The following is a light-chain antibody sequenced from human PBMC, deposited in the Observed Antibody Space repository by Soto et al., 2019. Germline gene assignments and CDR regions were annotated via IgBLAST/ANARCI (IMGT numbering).Light chain of an antibody. CDR1: QSVNFS. CDR2: DAS. Sequence: EMVLTQSRCGLSLSPGERCTLSCRASQSVNFSLAWYQQKPGQAPRLLISDASSRATDVPDRFSGSGSGTDFSLTISRLEPEDFAVYYCQQYGDSPVTFGQGTKVDIK. J-gene: IGKJ1*01. CDR3: QQYGDSPVT. V-gene: IGKV3-20*01.